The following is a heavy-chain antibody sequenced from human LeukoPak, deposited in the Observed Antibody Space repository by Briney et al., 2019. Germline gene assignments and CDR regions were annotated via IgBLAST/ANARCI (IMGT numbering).Heavy chain of an antibody. V-gene: IGHV3-23*01. D-gene: IGHD3-10*01. CDR2: ISGSGGST. CDR1: GFTFSSYA. Sequence: GGSLRLSCAASGFTFSSYAMSWVRQAPGEGLEWVSAISGSGGSTYYADSVKGRFTISRDNSKNTLYLQMNSLRAEDTAVYYCAKGMRGYYGSGSYYRGDDDWGQGTLVTVSS. J-gene: IGHJ4*02. CDR3: AKGMRGYYGSGSYYRGDDD.